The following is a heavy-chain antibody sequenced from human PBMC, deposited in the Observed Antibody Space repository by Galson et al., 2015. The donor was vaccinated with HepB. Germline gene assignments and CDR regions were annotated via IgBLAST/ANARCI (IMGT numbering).Heavy chain of an antibody. CDR2: ISDSASAI. CDR3: ARGWFDA. J-gene: IGHJ5*02. CDR1: GFIFSSYE. V-gene: IGHV3-48*03. Sequence: SLRLSCAASGFIFSSYEMNWVRQAPGKGLEWVSYISDSASAIFYAASVKGRFTISRDNAKNSLYLQMNSLRADDTATYYCARGWFDAWGQGTLVTVSS.